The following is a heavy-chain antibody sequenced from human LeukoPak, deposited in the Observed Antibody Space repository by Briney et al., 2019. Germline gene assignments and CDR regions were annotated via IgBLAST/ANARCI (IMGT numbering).Heavy chain of an antibody. D-gene: IGHD2-2*01. CDR3: ARGYCSSTSCHQPYYYYGMDV. J-gene: IGHJ6*02. V-gene: IGHV1-2*04. CDR1: GYTFTSYD. CDR2: INPNSGGT. Sequence: ASVKVSCKASGYTFTSYDINWVRQATGQGLEWMGWINPNSGGTNYAQKFQGWVTMTRDTSISTAYMELSRLRSDDTAVYYCARGYCSSTSCHQPYYYYGMDVWGQGTTVTVSS.